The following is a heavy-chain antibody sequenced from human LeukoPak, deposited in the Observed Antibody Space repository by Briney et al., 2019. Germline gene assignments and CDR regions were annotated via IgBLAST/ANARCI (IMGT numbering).Heavy chain of an antibody. CDR2: IKQDGSEK. Sequence: GGSLRLSCAASGFTFSSYWMSWVRQAPGKGLEWVANIKQDGSEKYYVDSVKGRFTISRDNAKNSLYLQMNSLRAEDTAVYYCASGAEIWNGYYYYYYMDVWGKGTTVTVSS. CDR3: ASGAEIWNGYYYYYYMDV. V-gene: IGHV3-7*01. CDR1: GFTFSSYW. D-gene: IGHD3-3*01. J-gene: IGHJ6*03.